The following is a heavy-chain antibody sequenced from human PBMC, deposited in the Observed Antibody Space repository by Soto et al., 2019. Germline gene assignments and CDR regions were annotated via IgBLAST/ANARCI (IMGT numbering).Heavy chain of an antibody. Sequence: GESLKISCNGSGYSFAVYWITWVRQKPGKGLEWMGRIDPSDSQTYYSPSFRGHVTISVTKSITTVFLQWSSLRASDTAMYYCARQIYDSDTGPNFQYYFDSWGQGTPVTVSS. V-gene: IGHV5-10-1*01. J-gene: IGHJ4*02. CDR3: ARQIYDSDTGPNFQYYFDS. CDR1: GYSFAVYW. D-gene: IGHD3-22*01. CDR2: IDPSDSQT.